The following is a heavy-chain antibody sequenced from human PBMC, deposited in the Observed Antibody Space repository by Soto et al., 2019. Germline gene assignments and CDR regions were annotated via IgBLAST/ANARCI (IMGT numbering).Heavy chain of an antibody. CDR1: GFTFSVYT. Sequence: EVQLLESGGGLVQPGGSLRLSCSASGFTFSVYTMNWVRQAPGKGLEWVSGIYGNGGGTFYVDSVKGRFTISRDNSKNTLYLQMNSLRAEDTAVYYCAKHMQPDSRWEIDYWSQGTLVTVSS. V-gene: IGHV3-23*01. CDR3: AKHMQPDSRWEIDY. CDR2: IYGNGGGT. D-gene: IGHD1-26*01. J-gene: IGHJ4*02.